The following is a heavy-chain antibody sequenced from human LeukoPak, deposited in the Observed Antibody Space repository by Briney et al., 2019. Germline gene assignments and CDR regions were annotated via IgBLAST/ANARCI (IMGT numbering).Heavy chain of an antibody. J-gene: IGHJ5*02. CDR1: GYSFTSYW. V-gene: IGHV5-51*01. CDR3: ARVSYYYDSSGYYGYNWFDP. D-gene: IGHD3-22*01. Sequence: GESLKISCKGSGYSFTSYWIGWVRQMPGKGLEWMGIIYPGDSDTRYSPSFQGQVTISADKSISTAYLQWSSLKASDTAMYYCARVSYYYDSSGYYGYNWFDPWGQGTLVTVSS. CDR2: IYPGDSDT.